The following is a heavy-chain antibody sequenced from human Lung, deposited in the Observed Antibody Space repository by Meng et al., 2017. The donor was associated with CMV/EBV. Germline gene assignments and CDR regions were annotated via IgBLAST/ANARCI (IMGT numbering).Heavy chain of an antibody. Sequence: SETLSLTCTVSGGSISSSSYYWGWIRQSPEKEVEWIGSIHHSGSTYYNPSLKSRVTISMDAPNDQFSLNLNSVTAADTAVYYCARVHRILNWFDPWGRGIXVTVSS. CDR1: GGSISSSSYY. J-gene: IGHJ5*02. D-gene: IGHD2/OR15-2a*01. CDR3: ARVHRILNWFDP. CDR2: IHHSGST. V-gene: IGHV4-39*07.